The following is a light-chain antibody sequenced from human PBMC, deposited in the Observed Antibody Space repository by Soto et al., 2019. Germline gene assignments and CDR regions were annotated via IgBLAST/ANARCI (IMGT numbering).Light chain of an antibody. J-gene: IGKJ4*01. V-gene: IGKV3-11*01. Sequence: EIVLTQSPATLSLSPGDRATLSCRASQSVDSYLAWYQQKPGQAPRLLIFDAFNRATGIPARFSGSGSGTDFTLTICRLEPEDFAIYNCQQRDNGLTFGGGTQV. CDR3: QQRDNGLT. CDR2: DAF. CDR1: QSVDSY.